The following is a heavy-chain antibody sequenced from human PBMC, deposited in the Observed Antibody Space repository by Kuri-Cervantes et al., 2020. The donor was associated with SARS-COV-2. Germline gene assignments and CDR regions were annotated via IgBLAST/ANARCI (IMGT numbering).Heavy chain of an antibody. CDR2: ISYDGSNK. D-gene: IGHD3-3*01. CDR1: GFTFSSYG. CDR3: ARSTRITIFVDY. Sequence: GESLKISCAASGFTFSSYGMHWVRQAPGKGLEWVAVISYDGSNKYYADSVKGRFTISRDNYKNTLYLQMNSLRAEDTAVYYCARSTRITIFVDYWGQGTLVTVSS. J-gene: IGHJ4*02. V-gene: IGHV3-30*03.